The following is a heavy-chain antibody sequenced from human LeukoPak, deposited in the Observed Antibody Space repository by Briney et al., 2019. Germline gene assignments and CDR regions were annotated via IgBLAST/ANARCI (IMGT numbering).Heavy chain of an antibody. D-gene: IGHD3-3*01. CDR1: GFTVSSNY. CDR3: AKGSITIFGVAGAAFDI. CDR2: IYSGGST. V-gene: IGHV3-53*01. Sequence: GGSLRLSCAASGFTVSSNYMSWVRQAPGKGLEWVSVIYSGGSTYYADSVKGRFTISRDNSKNSLYLQMNSLRAEDTAVYYCAKGSITIFGVAGAAFDIWGQGTMVTVSP. J-gene: IGHJ3*02.